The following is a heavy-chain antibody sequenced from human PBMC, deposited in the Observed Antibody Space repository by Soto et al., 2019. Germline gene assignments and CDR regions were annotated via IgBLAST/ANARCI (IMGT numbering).Heavy chain of an antibody. CDR2: INHTGGT. D-gene: IGHD3-9*01. J-gene: IGHJ2*01. Sequence: GKRLEWIGEINHTGGTHYNPSLKSRVTMSVDTSKNQFSLRLSSVTAADTAIYFFFQAEDGIRYSVPVSAFLLNRSSDL. CDR3: FQAEDGIRYSVPVSAFLLNRSSDL. V-gene: IGHV4-34*01.